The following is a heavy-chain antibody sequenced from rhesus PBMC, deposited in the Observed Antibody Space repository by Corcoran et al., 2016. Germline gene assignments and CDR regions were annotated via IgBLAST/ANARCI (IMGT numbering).Heavy chain of an antibody. CDR2: ITPNKGNT. Sequence: QVQLVQSGAEVKKPGTSVKLSCKTSGYTFTSYYINWVRQAPGQVLEWMGWITPNKGNTGYAQKFQGRVTMTRDTSTSTAYMELNSLRSEDTAVYYCAREYCSGIYCYGLDYWGQGVLVTVSS. D-gene: IGHD2-27*01. V-gene: IGHV1-200*01. J-gene: IGHJ4*01. CDR1: GYTFTSYY. CDR3: AREYCSGIYCYGLDY.